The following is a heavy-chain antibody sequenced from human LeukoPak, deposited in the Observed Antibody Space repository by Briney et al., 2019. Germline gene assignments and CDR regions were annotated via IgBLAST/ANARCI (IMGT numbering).Heavy chain of an antibody. D-gene: IGHD5-12*01. CDR2: ISSSSSYI. CDR3: AKGDTGYDYFDY. Sequence: PGGSLRLSCAASGFTFSSYSMNWVRQAPGKGLEWVSSISSSSSYIYYADSVKGRFTISRDNAKNSLYLQMNSLRAEDTALYYCAKGDTGYDYFDYWGQGTLVTVSS. J-gene: IGHJ4*02. V-gene: IGHV3-21*04. CDR1: GFTFSSYS.